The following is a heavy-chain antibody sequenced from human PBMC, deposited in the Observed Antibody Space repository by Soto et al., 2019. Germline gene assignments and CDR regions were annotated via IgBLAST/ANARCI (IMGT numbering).Heavy chain of an antibody. CDR1: GFTFRSYS. CDR2: ISSSSSTI. V-gene: IGHV3-48*01. D-gene: IGHD6-13*01. Sequence: EVQLVESGGGLVQPGGSLRLSCAASGFTFRSYSMNWVRQAPGKGLEWVSYISSSSSTIYYADSVKGRLTISRDNAKNSLYLQINSLRGEDTAVYYGARDSSSSWYLDYWGQGTLVTVSS. J-gene: IGHJ4*02. CDR3: ARDSSSSWYLDY.